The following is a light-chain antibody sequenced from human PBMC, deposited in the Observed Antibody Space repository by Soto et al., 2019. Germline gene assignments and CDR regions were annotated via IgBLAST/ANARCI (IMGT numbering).Light chain of an antibody. V-gene: IGLV6-57*04. CDR3: QSYDSTDVV. CDR1: RGSIASNY. J-gene: IGLJ2*01. CDR2: EHN. Sequence: NFMLTQPHSVSESPGKTVTISCTRGRGSIASNYVQWYQQRPGSGPTTVIYEHNQRPSGVPARFSGSIDSSSNSASLTISGLQTEDEADYYCQSYDSTDVVFGGGTKLTVL.